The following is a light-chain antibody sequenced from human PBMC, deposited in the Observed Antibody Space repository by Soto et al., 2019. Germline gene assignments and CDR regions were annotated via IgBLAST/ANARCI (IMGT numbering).Light chain of an antibody. CDR2: GAS. Sequence: EIVIAQSPSTLSVSPGERATLSCRASQSVGSNLAWYQQKPGQAPRLLIYGASTRVTGIPARFSGSGSGTEFTLTISSLQSEDFAVYHCQQYYNWWTFGQGTKVDI. J-gene: IGKJ1*01. V-gene: IGKV3-15*01. CDR3: QQYYNWWT. CDR1: QSVGSN.